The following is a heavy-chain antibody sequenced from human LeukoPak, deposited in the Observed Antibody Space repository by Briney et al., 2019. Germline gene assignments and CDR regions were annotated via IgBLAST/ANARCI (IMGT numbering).Heavy chain of an antibody. Sequence: GGSLRLSCAASGFTFSSYAMHWVRQAPGKGLEYVSAISSNGGSTYYANSVKGRFTISRDNSKNTLYLQMNSLRAEDTAVYYCAKDQSSGWYGYSDYWGQGTLVTVSS. D-gene: IGHD6-19*01. CDR3: AKDQSSGWYGYSDY. J-gene: IGHJ4*02. CDR1: GFTFSSYA. CDR2: ISSNGGST. V-gene: IGHV3-64*01.